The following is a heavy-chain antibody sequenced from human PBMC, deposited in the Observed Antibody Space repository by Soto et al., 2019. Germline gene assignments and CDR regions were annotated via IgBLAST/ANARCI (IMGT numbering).Heavy chain of an antibody. V-gene: IGHV3-23*01. J-gene: IGHJ1*01. CDR2: ISGSGGST. D-gene: IGHD6-6*01. Sequence: AGGSLRLSCAASGLTFTSYAMNWVPQPPGKGLYWGSGISGSGGSTYYADSVKGRFTISRYNSKNTLYLQLSSLRAEYTAIYYFPKASDRSSSHWWGQGTLVKVSS. CDR1: GLTFTSYA. CDR3: PKASDRSSSHW.